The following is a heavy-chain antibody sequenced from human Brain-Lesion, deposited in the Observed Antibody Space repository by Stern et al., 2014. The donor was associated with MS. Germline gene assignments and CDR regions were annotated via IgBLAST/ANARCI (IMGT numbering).Heavy chain of an antibody. V-gene: IGHV3-30-3*01. CDR1: GFTFDSYA. Sequence: QVQLVQSGGGVVQPGRSLRLSCAASGFTFDSYAMHWVRQTPGKGLEWVAVISYDGDNKYYADSVKGRFTISRENSKNTLYLLMNSLSPEDTAVYYCARERFSSSSRLFDYWGQGALVTVTS. J-gene: IGHJ4*02. D-gene: IGHD6-6*01. CDR3: ARERFSSSSRLFDY. CDR2: ISYDGDNK.